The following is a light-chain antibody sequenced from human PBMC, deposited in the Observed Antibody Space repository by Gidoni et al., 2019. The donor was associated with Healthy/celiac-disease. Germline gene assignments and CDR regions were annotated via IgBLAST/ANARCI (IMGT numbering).Light chain of an antibody. CDR2: DAS. Sequence: DIQMNQSPYSLSASVGDRVTITCQASLDISNYLNWYQQKPGKAPTLLIYDASNLETGVQSRFSGSGSGTDFTFTISSLKPEDIATYYCQQYDNLPSFGGGTKVEIK. CDR3: QQYDNLPS. J-gene: IGKJ4*01. V-gene: IGKV1-33*01. CDR1: LDISNY.